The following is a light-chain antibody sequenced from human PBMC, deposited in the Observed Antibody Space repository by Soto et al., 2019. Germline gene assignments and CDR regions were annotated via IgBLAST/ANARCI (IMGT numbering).Light chain of an antibody. CDR2: KIS. J-gene: IGKJ2*01. Sequence: DIVLTQTPYFSPVTLGQPASISCRSSQSLVHRDGNTYLSWLQQRPGQPPRLLIYKISNRFFGVPDRFSGSGAGTDFTLRISRVEAEDVGIYYCMQVTHFPYTFGQGSKLEI. V-gene: IGKV2-24*01. CDR1: QSLVHRDGNTY. CDR3: MQVTHFPYT.